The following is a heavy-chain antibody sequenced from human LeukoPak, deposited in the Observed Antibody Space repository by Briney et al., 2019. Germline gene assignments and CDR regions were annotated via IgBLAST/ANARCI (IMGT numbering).Heavy chain of an antibody. CDR1: GFTFSSYA. V-gene: IGHV3-23*01. J-gene: IGHJ3*02. CDR2: ISGSGGST. CDR3: AKYYYDSSGYSNAFDI. Sequence: GGSLRLSCAASGFTFSSYAMSWVRQAPGKGLEWVSAISGSGGSTYYADSVKGRFTISRDNSKNTLYLQMNSLRAEDTAVYYCAKYYYDSSGYSNAFDIWGQGTMVTVSS. D-gene: IGHD3-22*01.